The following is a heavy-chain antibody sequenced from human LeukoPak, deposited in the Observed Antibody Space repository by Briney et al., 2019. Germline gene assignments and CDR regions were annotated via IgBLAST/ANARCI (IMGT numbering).Heavy chain of an antibody. D-gene: IGHD6-6*01. CDR2: INHSGST. CDR1: GGSFSGYY. J-gene: IGHJ5*02. V-gene: IGHV4-34*01. Sequence: SETLSLTCAVYGGSFSGYYWSWVRQPPGKGLEWIGEINHSGSTNYNPSLKSRVTISVDTSKNQFSLKLSSVTAADTAVYYCARVWTSIVYNWFDPWGQGTLVTVSS. CDR3: ARVWTSIVYNWFDP.